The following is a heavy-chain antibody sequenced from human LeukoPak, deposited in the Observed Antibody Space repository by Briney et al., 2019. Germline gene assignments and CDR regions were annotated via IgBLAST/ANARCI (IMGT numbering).Heavy chain of an antibody. J-gene: IGHJ4*02. Sequence: SETLSLTCTVSGGSISSGDYYWSWIRQPPGKGLEWIGYIYYSGSTYYNPSLQSRVIISVDTSKNQFSLKLTSVTAADTAVYYCARHRAYSSSSPFDYWGQGTLVTVSS. D-gene: IGHD6-6*01. V-gene: IGHV4-30-4*01. CDR2: IYYSGST. CDR3: ARHRAYSSSSPFDY. CDR1: GGSISSGDYY.